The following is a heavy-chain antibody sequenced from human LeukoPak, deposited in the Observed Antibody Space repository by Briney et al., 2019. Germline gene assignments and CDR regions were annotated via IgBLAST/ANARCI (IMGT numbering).Heavy chain of an antibody. J-gene: IGHJ4*02. Sequence: GGSLRLSCAAYGFTFSSCWMHWVRQAPGKGLVWVSRINGDGSSTTYADSVRGRFTISRDNAKNTLYLQMNSLRDEDTAVYYCARVGGYNSYFDYWGQGSLVTVSS. CDR3: ARVGGYNSYFDY. D-gene: IGHD5-24*01. CDR2: INGDGSST. CDR1: GFTFSSCW. V-gene: IGHV3-74*03.